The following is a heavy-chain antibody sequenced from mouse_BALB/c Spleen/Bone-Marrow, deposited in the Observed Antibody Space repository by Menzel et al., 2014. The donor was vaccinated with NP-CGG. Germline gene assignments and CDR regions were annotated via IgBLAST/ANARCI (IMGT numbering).Heavy chain of an antibody. V-gene: IGHV1-67*01. CDR1: GYTFTDYA. CDR2: ISTYYGDA. Sequence: VQLQQSRPELVRPGVSAKTSCKGSGYTFTDYAMHLAKQLHATRLERRGVISTYYGDASYNQKFKGKATMTVDKSSSTGYMELARLTSEDSAIYYCAREGGNFPWFAYWGQGTLVTVSA. D-gene: IGHD2-1*01. J-gene: IGHJ3*01. CDR3: AREGGNFPWFAY.